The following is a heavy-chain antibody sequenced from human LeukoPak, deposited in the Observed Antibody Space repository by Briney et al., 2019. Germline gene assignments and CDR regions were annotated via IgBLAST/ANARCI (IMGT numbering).Heavy chain of an antibody. CDR3: AKETDCGGDCYSEWFDP. CDR1: GFTFSTYG. D-gene: IGHD2-21*02. J-gene: IGHJ5*02. Sequence: GGSLRLSCAASGFTFSTYGMHWVRQAPGKGLEWVAFIRYDGSIQYYTDSVTGRFTISRDNSKNTLYLQMNSLRAEDTAVYYCAKETDCGGDCYSEWFDPWGQGTLVTVSS. V-gene: IGHV3-30*02. CDR2: IRYDGSIQ.